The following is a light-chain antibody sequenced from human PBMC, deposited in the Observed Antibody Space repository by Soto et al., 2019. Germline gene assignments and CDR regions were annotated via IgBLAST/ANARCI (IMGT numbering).Light chain of an antibody. V-gene: IGLV1-44*01. J-gene: IGLJ2*01. CDR3: AAGDDSLNGVV. CDR1: SSNIGSNT. CDR2: SNN. Sequence: QSVLTQPPSASGNPGQRVTISCSGSSSNIGSNTVNWYQQLPGTAPQLLIYSNNQRPSGVPDRFSGSKDGTSASLAIRGLQSEDEDDYYCAAGDDSLNGVVFGSGTKLTVL.